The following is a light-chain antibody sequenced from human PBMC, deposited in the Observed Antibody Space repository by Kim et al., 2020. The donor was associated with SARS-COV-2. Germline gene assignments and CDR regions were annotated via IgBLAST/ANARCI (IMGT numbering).Light chain of an antibody. Sequence: APINCKSSQSVLYSSNNKSYLAWYQQKPGQPPTLLIYWASTRESGVPDRFSGSGSGTDFTLTISSLQAEDVAVYYCQQYYSTPLTFGGGTKVDIK. CDR1: QSVLYSSNNKSY. CDR2: WAS. J-gene: IGKJ4*01. CDR3: QQYYSTPLT. V-gene: IGKV4-1*01.